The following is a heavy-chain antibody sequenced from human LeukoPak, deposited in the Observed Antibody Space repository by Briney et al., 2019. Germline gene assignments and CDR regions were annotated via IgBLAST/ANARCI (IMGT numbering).Heavy chain of an antibody. CDR3: ARDSSGYYRSDY. V-gene: IGHV3-74*01. CDR2: INSDGSST. J-gene: IGHJ4*02. Sequence: PGGSLRLSCAASGFTFSNYWMHWVRQAPGKGLVWVSRINSDGSSTSYADSVKGRFTISRDNAKNSLYLQMNSLRAEDTAVYYCARDSSGYYRSDYWGQGTLVTVSS. CDR1: GFTFSNYW. D-gene: IGHD3-22*01.